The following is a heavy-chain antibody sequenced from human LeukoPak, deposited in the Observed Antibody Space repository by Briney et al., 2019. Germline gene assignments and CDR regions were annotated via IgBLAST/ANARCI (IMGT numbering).Heavy chain of an antibody. V-gene: IGHV4-4*07. Sequence: PSETLSLTSTVSTGSITNYYWNGVRQPVGKGLEWIGRIYSSGSTNYNPSLKSRVTMSVDTSKNQFSLKLNSVTAADTAVYYCARGIMYDSSWYFDYWGQGTLVTVSS. CDR1: TGSITNYY. D-gene: IGHD6-13*01. J-gene: IGHJ4*02. CDR2: IYSSGST. CDR3: ARGIMYDSSWYFDY.